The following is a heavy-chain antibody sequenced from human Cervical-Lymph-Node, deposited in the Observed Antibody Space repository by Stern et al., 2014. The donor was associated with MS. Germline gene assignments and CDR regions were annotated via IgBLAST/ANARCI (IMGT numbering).Heavy chain of an antibody. V-gene: IGHV5-51*03. CDR1: GYSFTRDW. Sequence: EMQLVESGAEVKKPGESLKISCKGSGYSFTRDWIGWVRQTPGKGLEWMGIIYLGDSETRYSPSFQGQVTISAAKSISTAYLQWSSLKASDTAMYYCARLPDSGGWYGIWYFDLWGRGTLVTVSS. D-gene: IGHD6-19*01. CDR2: IYLGDSET. J-gene: IGHJ2*01. CDR3: ARLPDSGGWYGIWYFDL.